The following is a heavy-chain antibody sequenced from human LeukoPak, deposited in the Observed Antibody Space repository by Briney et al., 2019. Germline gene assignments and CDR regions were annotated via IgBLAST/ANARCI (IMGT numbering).Heavy chain of an antibody. D-gene: IGHD1-1*01. J-gene: IGHJ4*02. CDR3: ARWGWNDSGVTLDY. V-gene: IGHV3-21*01. CDR1: GFTFSSYS. CDR2: ISSSGSYI. Sequence: GWSLRLSCAASGFTFSSYSMNWLRQAPGKGLEWVSSISSSGSYIYYADSVKGRFAITRANAKISLYLQMNSLRAEDTAVYYCARWGWNDSGVTLDYWGQGTLVTVSS.